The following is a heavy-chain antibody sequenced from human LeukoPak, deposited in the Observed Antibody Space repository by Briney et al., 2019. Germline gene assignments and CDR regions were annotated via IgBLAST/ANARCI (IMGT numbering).Heavy chain of an antibody. D-gene: IGHD6-13*01. CDR3: TRNTVAAAGDD. Sequence: GGSLRLSCAASGFTFSSFSMNWVRQAPGRGLEWVSSIISSSGYIHYADSVKGRFTISRDNAKNSLYLQMNSLRAEDTALYYCTRNTVAAAGDDWGQGTLVTVSS. J-gene: IGHJ4*02. CDR2: IISSSGYI. V-gene: IGHV3-21*01. CDR1: GFTFSSFS.